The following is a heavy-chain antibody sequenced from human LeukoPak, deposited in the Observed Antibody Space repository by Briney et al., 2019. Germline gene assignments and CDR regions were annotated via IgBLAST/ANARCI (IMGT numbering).Heavy chain of an antibody. Sequence: GGSLRLSCAASGFTFSSYNMNWVRQAPGKGLEWVSSISSSSSYIYYADSVKGRFTISRDNAKNSLYLQMNSLRAEDTAVYYCARDLGQWLFDYWGQGTLVTVSS. D-gene: IGHD6-19*01. CDR2: ISSSSSYI. CDR3: ARDLGQWLFDY. J-gene: IGHJ4*02. CDR1: GFTFSSYN. V-gene: IGHV3-21*01.